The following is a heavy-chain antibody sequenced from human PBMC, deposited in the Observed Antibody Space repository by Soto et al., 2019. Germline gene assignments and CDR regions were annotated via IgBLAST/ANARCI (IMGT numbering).Heavy chain of an antibody. V-gene: IGHV1-3*01. D-gene: IGHD5-18*01. CDR3: AIQLWLPSFDY. CDR1: GYTFTSYA. Sequence: QDPLVQSGAEVKKPGASVKVSCKASGYTFTSYAMHWVRQAPGQRLEWMGWINAGNGNTKYSQKFQGRVTITRDTSASTDYMELSSQSPEDAAVYYCAIQLWLPSFDYWGQRTRVTVS. CDR2: INAGNGNT. J-gene: IGHJ4*02.